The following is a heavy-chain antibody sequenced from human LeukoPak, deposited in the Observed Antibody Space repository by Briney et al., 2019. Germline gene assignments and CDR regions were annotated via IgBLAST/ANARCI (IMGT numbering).Heavy chain of an antibody. Sequence: GGSLRLSCAASGFTFSSYSMTWVRQAPGKGLEWVSYISRGSSIIYYADSVKGRFTISRDNAKNSLSLQMNSLRVEDTAVYYCARDMGITGADDCWGQGTLVIVSS. D-gene: IGHD6-13*01. CDR1: GFTFSSYS. J-gene: IGHJ4*02. CDR3: ARDMGITGADDC. CDR2: ISRGSSII. V-gene: IGHV3-48*01.